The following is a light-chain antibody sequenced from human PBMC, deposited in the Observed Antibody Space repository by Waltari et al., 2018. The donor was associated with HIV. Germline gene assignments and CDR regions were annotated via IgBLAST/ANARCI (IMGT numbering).Light chain of an antibody. CDR3: AAWDNYLNAWV. Sequence: QSVLTQPPSTSATPGQRVTILCSGASSNIGRHFVSWYQHPPGATPTLLIYESDRRPSGVPDRFSGSESGTSASLAISGLRSEDGADYYCAAWDNYLNAWVFGGGTRVTVL. CDR2: ESD. CDR1: SSNIGRHF. J-gene: IGLJ3*02. V-gene: IGLV1-47*01.